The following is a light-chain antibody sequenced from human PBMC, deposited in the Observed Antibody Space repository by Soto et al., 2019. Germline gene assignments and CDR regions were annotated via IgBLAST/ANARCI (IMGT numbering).Light chain of an antibody. V-gene: IGKV3-20*01. J-gene: IGKJ5*01. CDR1: QSVSSGY. CDR3: QQYGSSSIT. CDR2: GAS. Sequence: EIVLTQSPGTLSLSPGERATLSCRASQSVSSGYLAWYQQKPGQAPSLLIYGASSRATGIPDRFSGSGSGTDFTLTISRLEPEDFAVYYCQQYGSSSITFGQGTRLEIK.